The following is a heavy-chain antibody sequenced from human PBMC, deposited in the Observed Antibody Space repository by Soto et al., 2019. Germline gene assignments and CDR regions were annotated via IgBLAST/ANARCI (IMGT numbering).Heavy chain of an antibody. J-gene: IGHJ4*02. CDR3: ARASVGPPGGGSWTMPFDI. CDR2: IYTGGST. CDR1: VGSISSYY. D-gene: IGHD2-15*01. V-gene: IGHV4-4*07. Sequence: SLTSTVSVGSISSYYWGWIRQPAGKGLEWIGRIYTGGSTNYSPSLKSRVTMSVDSSKNQFSLRLTSVTAADTAVYYCARASVGPPGGGSWTMPFDIWGRGTLVTVSS.